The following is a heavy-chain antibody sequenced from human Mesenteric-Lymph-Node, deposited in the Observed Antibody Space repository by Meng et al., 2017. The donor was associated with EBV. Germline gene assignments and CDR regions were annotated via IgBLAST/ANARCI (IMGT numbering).Heavy chain of an antibody. J-gene: IGHJ4*02. D-gene: IGHD3-10*02. CDR2: IYWDDDK. CDR1: GFSLKTGGVG. Sequence: HDSGPPPVKPTQTLTLTCRFSGFSLKTGGVGVGWIRQLPGKALEWLALIYWDDDKRYNPSLKTRLTIPKDTSKNQVVLTMTNMDPVDTATYYCAHKDDVRDGAPFDAWGQGTLVTVSS. CDR3: AHKDDVRDGAPFDA. V-gene: IGHV2-5*02.